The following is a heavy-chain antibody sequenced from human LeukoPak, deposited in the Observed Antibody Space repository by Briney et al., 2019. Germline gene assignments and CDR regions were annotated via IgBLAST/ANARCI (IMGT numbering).Heavy chain of an antibody. CDR2: ISGSGGNT. D-gene: IGHD2-8*01. CDR3: ARPVGITNRVMEDY. CDR1: GFTFGSYA. J-gene: IGHJ4*01. Sequence: GGSLRLSCAASGFTFGSYAMSWFHQAPGKGLEWVSSISGSGGNTYYIDSVKGRFTISRDNSKNTLYLQMNSLRAEDTAVYYCARPVGITNRVMEDYWDHGTLVTVSS. V-gene: IGHV3-23*01.